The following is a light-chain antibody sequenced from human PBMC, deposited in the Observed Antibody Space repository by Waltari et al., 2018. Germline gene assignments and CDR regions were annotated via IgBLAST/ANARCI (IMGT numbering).Light chain of an antibody. CDR2: WAS. Sequence: DIVMTQSPDSLAVSLGETATINCKSSQSVLYTSNNKNYVGWYQQKPGRPPKLLFYWASTRESGVPDRFSAGGSGTDFTLTISSLQAEDVAIYYCQQYYKSRTFGQGTKLEIK. V-gene: IGKV4-1*01. CDR1: QSVLYTSNNKNY. CDR3: QQYYKSRT. J-gene: IGKJ2*01.